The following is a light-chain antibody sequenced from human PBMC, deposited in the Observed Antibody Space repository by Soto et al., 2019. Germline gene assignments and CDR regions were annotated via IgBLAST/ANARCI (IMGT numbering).Light chain of an antibody. CDR2: LGS. CDR3: MQALQIRVD. V-gene: IGKV2-28*01. J-gene: IGKJ1*01. CDR1: QSLLHSNGYNY. Sequence: DGVMTQFPLSLSVTPGEPASISCRSSQSLLHSNGYNYLDWYVQKPGQSPQLLIYLGSNRASGVPDRYSGSGSGPDFTQKISRVEAEDVGVYYCMQALQIRVDFGHGTKVEIK.